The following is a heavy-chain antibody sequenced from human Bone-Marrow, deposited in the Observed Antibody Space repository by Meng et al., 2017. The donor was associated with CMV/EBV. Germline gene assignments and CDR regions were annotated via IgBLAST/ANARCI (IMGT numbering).Heavy chain of an antibody. V-gene: IGHV3-30*02. CDR1: GFTFSSYS. D-gene: IGHD3-16*01. Sequence: GESLKISWAASGFTFSSYSMNWVRQAPGKGLEWVAFIRYDGSNKYYADSVKGRFTISRDNPKNTLYLQMNSLSAEDTAVYYCAKDATTTWGDYYYGMDVWGQGTTVTVSS. CDR3: AKDATTTWGDYYYGMDV. J-gene: IGHJ6*02. CDR2: IRYDGSNK.